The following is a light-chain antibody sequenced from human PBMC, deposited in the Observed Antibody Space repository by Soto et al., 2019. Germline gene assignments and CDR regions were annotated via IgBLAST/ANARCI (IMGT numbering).Light chain of an antibody. CDR2: DVS. V-gene: IGLV2-14*01. J-gene: IGLJ2*01. CDR1: SGDFGGYNY. CDR3: SSDTSSSTLVV. Sequence: QSALNRPASGAGFLGQSITIPCTGTSGDFGGYNYVSWYQQHPGKAPKLMIYDVSNRPSGVSNRFSGSKSGNTASLTISGRQAEDEADYYCSSDTSSSTLVVFCGGTKLTL.